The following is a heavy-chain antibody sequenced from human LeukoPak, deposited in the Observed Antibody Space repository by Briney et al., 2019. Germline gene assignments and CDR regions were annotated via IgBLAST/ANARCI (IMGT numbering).Heavy chain of an antibody. CDR3: ARGGVYGSGERFDY. CDR2: IYHSGST. Sequence: SGTLSLTCAVSGGSISSSNWGSWVRQPPGEGLEWIGEIYHSGSTNYNPSLKSRVTISVDKSKNQFSLKLSSVTAADTAVYYCARGGVYGSGERFDYWGQGTLVTVSS. J-gene: IGHJ4*02. CDR1: GGSISSSNW. V-gene: IGHV4-4*02. D-gene: IGHD3-10*01.